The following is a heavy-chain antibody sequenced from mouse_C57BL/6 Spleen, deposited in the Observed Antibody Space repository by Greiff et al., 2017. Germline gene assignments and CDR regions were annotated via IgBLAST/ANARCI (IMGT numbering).Heavy chain of an antibody. V-gene: IGHV1-66*01. Sequence: VKLMESGPELVKPGASVKISCKASGYSFTSYYIHWVKQRPGQGLEWIGWISPGSGNTKYNEKFKGKATLPADTSSSTAYMQLSSLTSEDSSVYYCARSGQRYYFDYRGQGTTLTVSS. CDR3: ARSGQRYYFDY. CDR2: ISPGSGNT. D-gene: IGHD3-2*02. J-gene: IGHJ2*01. CDR1: GYSFTSYY.